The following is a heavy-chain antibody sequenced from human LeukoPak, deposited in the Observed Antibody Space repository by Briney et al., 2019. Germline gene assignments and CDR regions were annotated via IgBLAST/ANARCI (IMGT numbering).Heavy chain of an antibody. CDR1: GGSISSYY. CDR3: ARDDCSSTSCYNPGWFDP. CDR2: IYTSGST. D-gene: IGHD2-2*02. V-gene: IGHV4-4*07. Sequence: SETLSLTCTVSGGSISSYYWSWIRQPAGKGLEWIGRIYTSGSTNYNPSLKSRVTMPVDTSKNQFSLKLSSVTAADTAVYYCARDDCSSTSCYNPGWFDPWGQGTLVTVSS. J-gene: IGHJ5*02.